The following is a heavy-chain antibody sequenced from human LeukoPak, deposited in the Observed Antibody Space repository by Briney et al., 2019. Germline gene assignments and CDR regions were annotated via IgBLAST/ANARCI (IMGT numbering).Heavy chain of an antibody. CDR1: GGSISSGGYY. J-gene: IGHJ4*02. CDR2: IYYSGST. V-gene: IGHV4-31*03. CDR3: ARVWWGGYFDY. D-gene: IGHD2-15*01. Sequence: SETLSLTCTVSGGSISSGGYYWSWIRQHPGKGLEWIGYIYYSGSTYYNPSLKSRVTISVDKSKNQFSLKLSSVTAADTAVYYCARVWWGGYFDYWGQGTLVTVSS.